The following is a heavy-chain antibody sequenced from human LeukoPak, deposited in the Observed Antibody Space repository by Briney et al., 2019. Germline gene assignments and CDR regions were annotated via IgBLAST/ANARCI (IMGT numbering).Heavy chain of an antibody. CDR1: GGSISSGGYS. J-gene: IGHJ4*02. CDR2: IYHNGST. V-gene: IGHV4-30-2*01. Sequence: SETLSLTCAVSGGSISSGGYSWSWIRQPPGKGLEWIGYIYHNGSTYYNPSLKSRVTISVDRSKNQFSLKLSSVTAADTAVYYCARENIAAAGYFDYWGQGTLVTVSS. CDR3: ARENIAAAGYFDY. D-gene: IGHD6-13*01.